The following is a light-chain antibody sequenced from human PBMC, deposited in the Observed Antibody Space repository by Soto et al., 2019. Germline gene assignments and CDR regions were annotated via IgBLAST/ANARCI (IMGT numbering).Light chain of an antibody. Sequence: EIVMTQSPATLSVSPGERAALSCRASQSVGSNLAWYQQKPGQAPRLLIYGASTRATGIPARFSGSGSGTEFTLTISSLQSEDFAVYYCQQYDSYSPTFGQGTRVEFK. CDR2: GAS. CDR3: QQYDSYSPT. V-gene: IGKV3-15*01. J-gene: IGKJ1*01. CDR1: QSVGSN.